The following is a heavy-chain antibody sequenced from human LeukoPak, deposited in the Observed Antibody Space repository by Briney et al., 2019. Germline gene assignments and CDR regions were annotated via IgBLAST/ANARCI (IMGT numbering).Heavy chain of an antibody. CDR3: ERGTTGGRSDPLLPKERADYYYIDV. CDR1: GGTFSSYA. CDR2: IIPIFGTA. V-gene: IGHV1-69*05. D-gene: IGHD3-22*01. Sequence: SVKVSCKASGGTFSSYAISWVRQAPGQGLEWMGGIIPIFGTANYAQKFQGRVTLTTAESMRAPYMDPSRLRSEDRDVYYCERGTTGGRSDPLLPKERADYYYIDVWGKGATVTVSS. J-gene: IGHJ6*03.